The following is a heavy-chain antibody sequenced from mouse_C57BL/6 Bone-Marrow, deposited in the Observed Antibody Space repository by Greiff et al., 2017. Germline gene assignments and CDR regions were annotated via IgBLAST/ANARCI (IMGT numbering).Heavy chain of an antibody. CDR3: ARGYDYDYAMDY. J-gene: IGHJ4*01. CDR2: INPNNGGT. CDR1: GYTFTDYN. D-gene: IGHD2-4*01. Sequence: EVQLQQSGPELVKPGASVKMSCKASGYTFTDYNMHWVKQSHGKSLEWIGYINPNNGGTSSNQKFKGKATLTVNKSSSTAYMELRSLTSEDSAVYYCARGYDYDYAMDYWGQGTSVTVSS. V-gene: IGHV1-22*01.